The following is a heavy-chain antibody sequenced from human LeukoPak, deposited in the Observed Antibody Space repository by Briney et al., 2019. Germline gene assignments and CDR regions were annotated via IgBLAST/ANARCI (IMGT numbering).Heavy chain of an antibody. CDR2: INSDDSST. CDR1: GFTFSDYW. D-gene: IGHD6-19*01. CDR3: ATCVAVPGLPDS. V-gene: IGHV3-74*01. Sequence: PGGSLRLSCAASGFTFSDYWIYWVRQAPGKGLVWVSRINSDDSSTSYADSVQGRFTISRDNAKNTLYLQMNSLRAEDTAVYYCATCVAVPGLPDSWGQGTLVHVSS. J-gene: IGHJ4*02.